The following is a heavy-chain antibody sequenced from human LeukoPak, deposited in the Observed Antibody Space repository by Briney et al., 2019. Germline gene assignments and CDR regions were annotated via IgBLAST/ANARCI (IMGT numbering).Heavy chain of an antibody. D-gene: IGHD6-6*01. Sequence: ASVKVSCKASGYTFTGYYMHWVRQAPGQGLEWMGWINPNSGGTNYAQKFQGRVTMTRDTSISTAYMELSRLRSDDTAVYYCASDRVWQLVYDAFDIWGQGTMVTVSS. V-gene: IGHV1-2*02. CDR2: INPNSGGT. J-gene: IGHJ3*02. CDR3: ASDRVWQLVYDAFDI. CDR1: GYTFTGYY.